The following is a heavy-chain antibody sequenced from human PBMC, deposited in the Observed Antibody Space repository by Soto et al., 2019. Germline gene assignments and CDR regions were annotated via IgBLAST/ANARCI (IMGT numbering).Heavy chain of an antibody. Sequence: QVQLQESGPGLVKPSETLSLTCTVSGAPITTTKWWAWVRLPPGKGLEWIGELSRGDERSSNPSLEGRFTMSLDKSNNHFSLKLTSVTAADTAIYYCATQTISYTWDVWGRGTSVTVSS. CDR2: LSRGDER. CDR3: ATQTISYTWDV. D-gene: IGHD4-4*01. J-gene: IGHJ6*02. V-gene: IGHV4-4*02. CDR1: GAPITTTKW.